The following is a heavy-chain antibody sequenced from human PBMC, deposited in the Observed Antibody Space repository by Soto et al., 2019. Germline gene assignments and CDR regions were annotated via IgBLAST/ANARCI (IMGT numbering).Heavy chain of an antibody. CDR3: ANCNSGSYPQSEYFQH. Sequence: GGSLRLSCAASGFTFSSYAMSWVRQAPGKGLEWVSAISGSGGSTYYADSVKGRFTISRDNSKNTLYLQMNSLRAEDTAVYYCANCNSGSYPQSEYFQHWGRGTLVTVSS. V-gene: IGHV3-23*01. D-gene: IGHD1-26*01. CDR1: GFTFSSYA. J-gene: IGHJ1*01. CDR2: ISGSGGST.